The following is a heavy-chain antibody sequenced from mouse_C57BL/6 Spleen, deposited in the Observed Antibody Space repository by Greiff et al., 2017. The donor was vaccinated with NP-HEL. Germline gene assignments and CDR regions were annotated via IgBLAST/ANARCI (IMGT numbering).Heavy chain of an antibody. CDR1: GYSITSGYY. V-gene: IGHV3-6*01. J-gene: IGHJ2*01. CDR2: ISYDGSN. D-gene: IGHD1-1*01. CDR3: ARDYYYGSSRYFDY. Sequence: EVQLVESGPGLVKPSQSLSLTCSVTGYSITSGYYWNWIRQFPGNKLEWMGYISYDGSNNYNPSLKNRISITRDTSKNQFFLKLNSVTTEDTATYYCARDYYYGSSRYFDYWGQGTTLTVSS.